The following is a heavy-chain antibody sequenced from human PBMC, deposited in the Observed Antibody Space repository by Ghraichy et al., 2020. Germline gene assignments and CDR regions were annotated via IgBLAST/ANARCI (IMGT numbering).Heavy chain of an antibody. CDR1: GGSISSSY. V-gene: IGHV4-4*09. Sequence: SETLSLTCTVSGGSISSSYWTWIRQSPGKGLEWIGYIHNSGESNSNPSLRSRVSISMDTSNNQFSLKLSSVTAADTAVYYCARLDTSTPWFDPWGQGTLVTVSS. J-gene: IGHJ5*02. CDR2: IHNSGES. CDR3: ARLDTSTPWFDP.